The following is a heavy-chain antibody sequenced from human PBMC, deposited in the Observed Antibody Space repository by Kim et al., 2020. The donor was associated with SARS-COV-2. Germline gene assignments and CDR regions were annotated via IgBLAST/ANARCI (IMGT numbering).Heavy chain of an antibody. J-gene: IGHJ4*02. Sequence: SETLSLTCTVSGGSISSGGYYWSWIRQHPGKGLEWIGYIYYSGSTYYNPSLKSRVTISVDTSKNQFSLKLSSVTAADTAVYYCARDDYGGNWTPIVYWGQGTLVTVSS. D-gene: IGHD4-17*01. V-gene: IGHV4-31*03. CDR1: GGSISSGGYY. CDR2: IYYSGST. CDR3: ARDDYGGNWTPIVY.